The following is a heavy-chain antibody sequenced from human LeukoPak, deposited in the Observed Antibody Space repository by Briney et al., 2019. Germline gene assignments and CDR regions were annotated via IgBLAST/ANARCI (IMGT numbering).Heavy chain of an antibody. D-gene: IGHD3-22*01. CDR3: ARDSFSSGYWYYFDY. Sequence: PGGSLRLSCVASGFTFSNYWMSWVRQAPGKGLEWVANIKQDGSEKYYVDSVKGRFTISRDNAKNSLYLQMNSLRAEDTALYYCARDSFSSGYWYYFDYWGQGTLVTVSS. CDR2: IKQDGSEK. J-gene: IGHJ4*02. CDR1: GFTFSNYW. V-gene: IGHV3-7*03.